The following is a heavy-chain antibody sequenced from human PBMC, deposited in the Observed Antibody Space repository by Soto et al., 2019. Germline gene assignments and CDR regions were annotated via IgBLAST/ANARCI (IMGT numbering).Heavy chain of an antibody. D-gene: IGHD3-9*01. J-gene: IGHJ3*02. CDR1: GFSLSTSGVG. CDR3: AHTPDAYYDILTGSDAFDI. CDR2: IYWVDDK. Sequence: YDPTLVNPKQTFTLPCTFSGFSLSTSGVGGGSFRQPPGKPLKWLALIYWVDDKRYSPSLKSRLTSTKHTSKNQVVLTMTNMDPVDTATYYCAHTPDAYYDILTGSDAFDIWGQGTMVIVAS. V-gene: IGHV2-5*02.